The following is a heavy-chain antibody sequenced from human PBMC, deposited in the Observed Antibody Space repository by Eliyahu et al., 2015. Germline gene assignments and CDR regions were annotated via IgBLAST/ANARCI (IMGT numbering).Heavy chain of an antibody. CDR3: SGPYSRPGLGDFGPLGFDY. CDR2: IYSSGST. J-gene: IGHJ4*02. V-gene: IGHV4-61*02. CDR1: GGSISSNNYY. Sequence: VSGGSISSNNYYWSWIRQPAGKGLEWIGRIYSSGSTNYNPSLKSRVTISLNTSKNQFSLKLSSVTAADTAVYYRSGPYSRPGLGDFGPLGFDYWGQGTLVTVSS. D-gene: IGHD1-14*01.